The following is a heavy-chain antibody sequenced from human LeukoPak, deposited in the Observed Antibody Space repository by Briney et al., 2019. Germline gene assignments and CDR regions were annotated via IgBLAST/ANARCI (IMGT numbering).Heavy chain of an antibody. CDR1: GLTLSSYW. CDR2: INSDGRST. CDR3: ARSYYDFWSGYYDY. Sequence: GGSLRLSCAASGLTLSSYWTHWVRQAPGQGLVWVSRINSDGRSTSYADSVKGRFTISRDNAKNTLYLQMNSLRAEDTAVYYCARSYYDFWSGYYDYWGQGTLVTVSS. D-gene: IGHD3-3*01. V-gene: IGHV3-74*01. J-gene: IGHJ4*02.